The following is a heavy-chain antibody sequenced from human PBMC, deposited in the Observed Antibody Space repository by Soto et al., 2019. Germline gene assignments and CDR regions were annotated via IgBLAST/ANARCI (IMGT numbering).Heavy chain of an antibody. D-gene: IGHD2-2*01. CDR3: ASCVSTACYPPSRLQFLDL. J-gene: IGHJ5*02. CDR1: NFSISSGYY. CDR2: VYQSGTS. V-gene: IGHV4-38-2*01. Sequence: PSETLSLTCVVTNFSISSGYYWGWFRQSPGKGPEWIGSVYQSGTSNYSPSLKSRVTISIDTSKNEFSLTLRSVTAGDAAVYYCASCVSTACYPPSRLQFLDLWGPGSLVTVSS.